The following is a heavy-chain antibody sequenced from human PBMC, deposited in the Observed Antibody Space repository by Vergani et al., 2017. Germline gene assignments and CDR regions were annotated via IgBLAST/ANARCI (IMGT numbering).Heavy chain of an antibody. J-gene: IGHJ5*02. CDR3: ARGVGRATVVTPDNWFDP. CDR2: IYYSGST. Sequence: QLQLQESGPGLVKPSETLSLTCTVSGGSISSSSYYWGWIRQPPGKGLEWIGGIYYSGSTYYNPSLKSRVTISVDTSKNQFSLKLSSVTAADTAVYYCARGVGRATVVTPDNWFDPWGQGTLVTVSS. V-gene: IGHV4-39*07. CDR1: GGSISSSSYY. D-gene: IGHD4-23*01.